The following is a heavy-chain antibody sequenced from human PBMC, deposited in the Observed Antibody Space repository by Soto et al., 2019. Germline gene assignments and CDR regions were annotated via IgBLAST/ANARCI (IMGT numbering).Heavy chain of an antibody. CDR2: ISSSSSTI. CDR1: GFTFSSYS. V-gene: IGHV3-48*01. CDR3: AYTAVVGTTDFDY. Sequence: GSLRLSCAASGFTFSSYSMNWVRQAPGKGLEWVSYISSSSSTIYYADSVKGRFTISRDNAKNSLHLQMNSLKTEDTAVYYCAYTAVVGTTDFDYWGQGTLVTVSS. D-gene: IGHD6-19*01. J-gene: IGHJ5*01.